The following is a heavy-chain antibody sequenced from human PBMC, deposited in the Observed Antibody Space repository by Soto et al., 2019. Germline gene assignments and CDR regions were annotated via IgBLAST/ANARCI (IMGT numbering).Heavy chain of an antibody. J-gene: IGHJ6*01. CDR2: ISYNGGIT. CDR3: AKDIHRTDPINEYYNIYNHQDV. Sequence: QVQLVESGGGVGQPGRSLRLSCSASGFTFRTYGIHWVRQAPGKGLEWVALISYNGGITNYGDSVKRRFTIFRENSRKRENTQMNRQREDDTATYQCAKDIHRTDPINEYYNIYNHQDVCGQGTKVT. V-gene: IGHV3-30*18. CDR1: GFTFRTYG. D-gene: IGHD1-1*01.